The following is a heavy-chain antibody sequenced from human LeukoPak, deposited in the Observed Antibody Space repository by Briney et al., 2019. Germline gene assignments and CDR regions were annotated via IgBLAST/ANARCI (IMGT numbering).Heavy chain of an antibody. Sequence: PGGSLRLSCAASGFTFRSYAMSWVRQAPGKGPEWVSVIGASGSSTYSADSVKGRFTISRDNSKNTLYLQMNSLRAEDTAVYYCARDSRAGAFDIWGQGTMVTVSS. J-gene: IGHJ3*02. CDR1: GFTFRSYA. CDR3: ARDSRAGAFDI. V-gene: IGHV3-23*01. CDR2: IGASGSST.